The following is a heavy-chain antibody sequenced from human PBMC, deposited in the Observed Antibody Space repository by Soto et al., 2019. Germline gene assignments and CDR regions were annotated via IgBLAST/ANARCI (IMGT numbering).Heavy chain of an antibody. Sequence: SGSLSLACSSGGYTVSSSGFYLYLNRQHTNKGLESVMDIAYAGSTYSNPSLKSRLTISVDTSKNQFSLKVRSVTAADTAVYNCARDAPVSSRWCVPSPQKHYGLDVCGQGTMVTVSS. D-gene: IGHD2-8*02. CDR1: GYTVSSSGFY. J-gene: IGHJ6*02. CDR2: IAYAGST. CDR3: ARDAPVSSRWCVPSPQKHYGLDV. V-gene: IGHV4-31*03.